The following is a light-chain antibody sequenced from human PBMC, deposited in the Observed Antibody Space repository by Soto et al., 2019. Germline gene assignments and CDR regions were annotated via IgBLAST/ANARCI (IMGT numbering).Light chain of an antibody. Sequence: EIVLTQSPGTLSLSPGERATLSCRASQSVRSSYLAWYQQKPGQAPRLLIYGASSRATGIPDRFSGSGSGTDFTRTISRLEPEDFAVYYGQQYRSSPYTFGQGTKLEIK. CDR2: GAS. J-gene: IGKJ2*01. CDR3: QQYRSSPYT. V-gene: IGKV3-20*01. CDR1: QSVRSSY.